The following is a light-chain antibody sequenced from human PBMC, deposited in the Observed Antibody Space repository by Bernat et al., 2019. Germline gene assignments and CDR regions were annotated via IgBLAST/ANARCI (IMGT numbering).Light chain of an antibody. CDR2: QSF. CDR1: QLGYKF. Sequence: SYELTQPPSLSVSPGQTANISCSGDQLGYKFSSWYQQRPGQSPVLVIYQSFKWPSGIPERFSGSNSGNTATLTISGTQAMDEAEYFCQAWDSNTAVFGGGTKLTVL. V-gene: IGLV3-1*01. CDR3: QAWDSNTAV. J-gene: IGLJ3*02.